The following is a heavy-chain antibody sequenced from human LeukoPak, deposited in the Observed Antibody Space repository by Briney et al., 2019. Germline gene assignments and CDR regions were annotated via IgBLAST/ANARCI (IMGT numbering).Heavy chain of an antibody. CDR2: IYYSGST. Sequence: SETLSLTRTVSGGSISSYYWSWIRQPPGKGREWIGYIYYSGSTNYNPSLKSRVTISVDTSKNQFSLKLSSVTAADTAVYYCARLYYYDSSGYRPSTYYYYMDVWGKGTTVTVCS. CDR3: ARLYYYDSSGYRPSTYYYYMDV. J-gene: IGHJ6*03. D-gene: IGHD3-22*01. CDR1: GGSISSYY. V-gene: IGHV4-59*01.